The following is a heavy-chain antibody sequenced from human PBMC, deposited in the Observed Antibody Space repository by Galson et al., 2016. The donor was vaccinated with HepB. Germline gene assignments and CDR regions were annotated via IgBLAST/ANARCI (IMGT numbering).Heavy chain of an antibody. Sequence: SLRLSCAASGFTFSTYWMHWVRQAPGKGLEWVSRIGTDGRSNYADSVKGRFTISRDNSKNTLYLQMNSLSAEDTAIYYCARDRDARPYDYWGQGTLVIVSS. J-gene: IGHJ4*02. CDR1: GFTFSTYW. CDR3: ARDRDARPYDY. CDR2: IGTDGRS. D-gene: IGHD5-24*01. V-gene: IGHV3-74*01.